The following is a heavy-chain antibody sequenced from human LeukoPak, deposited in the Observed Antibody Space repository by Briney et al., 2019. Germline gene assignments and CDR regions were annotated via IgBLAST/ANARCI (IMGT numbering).Heavy chain of an antibody. CDR3: ARNQGELERPGERYYYYYMDV. V-gene: IGHV1-2*02. Sequence: ASVKVSCKASGYTFTGYYMHWVRQAPGQGLEWMGWINPNSGGTNYAQKFQGRVTMTRDTSISTAYMELSRLRSDDTAVYYCARNQGELERPGERYYYYYMDVWGKGTTVTVSS. D-gene: IGHD1-1*01. J-gene: IGHJ6*03. CDR2: INPNSGGT. CDR1: GYTFTGYY.